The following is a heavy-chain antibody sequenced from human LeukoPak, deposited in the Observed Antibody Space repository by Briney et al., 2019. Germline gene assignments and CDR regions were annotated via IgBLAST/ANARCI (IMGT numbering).Heavy chain of an antibody. V-gene: IGHV3-30*03. CDR3: ARDAGGYPYNYYYMDV. Sequence: GGSLRLSCAASGFTFSSYGMHWVRQAPGKGLEWVAVISYDGSNKYYADSVKGRFTISRDNGKNSLYLQMNSLRTEDTALYYCARDAGGYPYNYYYMDVWGKGTTVTVSS. CDR2: ISYDGSNK. D-gene: IGHD5-12*01. J-gene: IGHJ6*03. CDR1: GFTFSSYG.